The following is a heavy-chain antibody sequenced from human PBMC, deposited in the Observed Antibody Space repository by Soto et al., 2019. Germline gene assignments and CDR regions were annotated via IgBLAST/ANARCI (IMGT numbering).Heavy chain of an antibody. Sequence: QVQLVESGGGVVQPGRSLRLSCAASGFTFITYAMHWVRQAPGKGLEWVAIISYDGSYTYYAGSVKGRFTISRDNSKNTLFLQINSLRDEDTAVYYCAKSQRNYADYFYGLDVWGQGTTVTVSS. CDR2: ISYDGSYT. CDR1: GFTFITYA. CDR3: AKSQRNYADYFYGLDV. D-gene: IGHD1-7*01. V-gene: IGHV3-30-3*02. J-gene: IGHJ6*02.